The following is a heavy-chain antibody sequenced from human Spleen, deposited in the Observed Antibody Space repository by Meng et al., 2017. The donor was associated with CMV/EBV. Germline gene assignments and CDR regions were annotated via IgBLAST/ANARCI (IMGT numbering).Heavy chain of an antibody. J-gene: IGHJ4*02. CDR1: GVTFSSYG. Sequence: SGVTFSSYGMHWVRQAPGKGLEWVAVISYDGSNKYYADSVKGRFTISRDNSKNTLYLQMNSLRAEDTAVYYCAKGPGFGELSYYFDYWGQGALVTVSS. CDR3: AKGPGFGELSYYFDY. V-gene: IGHV3-30*18. CDR2: ISYDGSNK. D-gene: IGHD3-10*01.